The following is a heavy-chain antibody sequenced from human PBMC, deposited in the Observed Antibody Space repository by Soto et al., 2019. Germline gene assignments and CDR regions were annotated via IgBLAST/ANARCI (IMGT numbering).Heavy chain of an antibody. CDR3: ARVGYYYDSSGYYLSFDY. V-gene: IGHV1-18*01. D-gene: IGHD3-22*01. CDR2: ISTYNGDT. Sequence: GASVKVSCKASGYTFTRSGISWVRQAPGQGLEWMGWISTYNGDTNYAQTFQGRVTMTTDTSTSTAYMELSSLRSEDTAVYYCARVGYYYDSSGYYLSFDYWGQGTLVTVSS. CDR1: GYTFTRSG. J-gene: IGHJ4*02.